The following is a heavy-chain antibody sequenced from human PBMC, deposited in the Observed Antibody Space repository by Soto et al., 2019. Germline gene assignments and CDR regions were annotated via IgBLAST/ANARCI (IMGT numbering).Heavy chain of an antibody. CDR3: VKVGILTGYPSYGMDV. V-gene: IGHV3-64D*08. CDR1: GFTFSSYA. CDR2: ISSNGGST. J-gene: IGHJ6*02. D-gene: IGHD3-9*01. Sequence: GGSLRLSCSASGFTFSSYAMHWVRQAPGKRLEYVSAISSNGGSTYYADSVKGRFTISRDNSKNTLYLQMSSLRAEDTAVYYCVKVGILTGYPSYGMDVWGQGTTVTVSS.